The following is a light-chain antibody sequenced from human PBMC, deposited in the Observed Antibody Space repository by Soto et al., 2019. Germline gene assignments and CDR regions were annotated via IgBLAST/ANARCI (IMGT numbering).Light chain of an antibody. Sequence: QSVVTQPPSASGTPGQRVTISCSGSSSNIGSNSVNWYQHLPGTAPKLVIYYNNQRPSGVPDRFSGSQSGTSASLAISGLQSEDEADYYCLTWDDSLNGWVFGGGTKLTVL. CDR3: LTWDDSLNGWV. V-gene: IGLV1-44*01. CDR2: YNN. J-gene: IGLJ3*02. CDR1: SSNIGSNS.